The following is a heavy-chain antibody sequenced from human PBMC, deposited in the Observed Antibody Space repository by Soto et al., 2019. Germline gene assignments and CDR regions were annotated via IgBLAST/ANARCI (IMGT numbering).Heavy chain of an antibody. D-gene: IGHD3-22*01. CDR1: GCSFTSYW. J-gene: IGHJ6*02. CDR3: ARVHSSGALYGMDV. V-gene: IGHV5-10-1*01. Sequence: GEFQRVSRKGSGCSFTSYWISRVRQMPGKGLEWMGRIDPSDSYTNYSPSFQGHVTISADKSISTAYLQWSSLKASDTAMYYCARVHSSGALYGMDVWGQGTTVTVSS. CDR2: IDPSDSYT.